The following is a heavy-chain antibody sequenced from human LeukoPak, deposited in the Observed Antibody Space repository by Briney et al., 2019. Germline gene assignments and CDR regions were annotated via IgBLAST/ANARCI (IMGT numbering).Heavy chain of an antibody. CDR3: ARVLEAASFDY. V-gene: IGHV3-21*01. CDR1: GFTFSSYS. Sequence: GGSLRLSCAASGFTFSSYSMNWVRLAAGKGLEWVSSISSSSRYIYFADSLKGRFTISRDNAKNSLYLQMNSLRGEDTAVYYCARVLEAASFDYWGQGILVTVSS. D-gene: IGHD6-25*01. J-gene: IGHJ4*02. CDR2: ISSSSRYI.